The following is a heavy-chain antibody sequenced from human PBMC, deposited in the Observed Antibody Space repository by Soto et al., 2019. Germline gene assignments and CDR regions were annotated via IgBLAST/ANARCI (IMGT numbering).Heavy chain of an antibody. CDR3: ARASAGALYDF. CDR1: GYIFTNYG. Sequence: ASLKVSCKTSGYIFTNYGVAWVRQAPGQGLELVAWISGYNGYPKHTQKFQGRVTVTIDTTTRTGYMGLRNLRSDDTAVYYCARASAGALYDFWGQGTRVTVS. J-gene: IGHJ4*02. V-gene: IGHV1-18*01. CDR2: ISGYNGYP. D-gene: IGHD6-13*01.